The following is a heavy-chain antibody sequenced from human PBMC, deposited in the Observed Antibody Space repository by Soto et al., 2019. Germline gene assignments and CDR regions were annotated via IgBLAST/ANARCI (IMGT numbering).Heavy chain of an antibody. Sequence: EVQLVETGGGLIQPGGSLRLSCAASGFTVSSNYMSWVRQAPGRGLEWVSTIFSGGTTHYADSVKGRFTIPRDSSKNTLYLQMNSLSAEDTAIYYCARDTVPPSYHYYDCWGQGTLVTVSS. CDR3: ARDTVPPSYHYYDC. V-gene: IGHV3-53*02. J-gene: IGHJ4*02. CDR2: IFSGGTT. CDR1: GFTVSSNY. D-gene: IGHD2-2*01.